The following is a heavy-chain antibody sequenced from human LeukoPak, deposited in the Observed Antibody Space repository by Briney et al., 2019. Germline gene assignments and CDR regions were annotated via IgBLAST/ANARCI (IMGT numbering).Heavy chain of an antibody. CDR3: AKDLSYGSNWFDP. Sequence: GRSLRLSCAASGFTFSSHGMHWVRQAPGKGLEWVALIRYDGSKKYYADSVKGRFTISRDDSKNTLYLQMNSLRAEDTAMYYCAKDLSYGSNWFDPWGQGTLVTVSS. J-gene: IGHJ5*02. V-gene: IGHV3-33*06. CDR2: IRYDGSKK. CDR1: GFTFSSHG. D-gene: IGHD5-18*01.